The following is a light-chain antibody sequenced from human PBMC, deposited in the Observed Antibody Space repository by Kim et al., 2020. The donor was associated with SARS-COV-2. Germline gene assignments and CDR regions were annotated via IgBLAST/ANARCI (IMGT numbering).Light chain of an antibody. CDR3: LLYYGGAQLGV. Sequence: TGTLTGASGTGGVTRGCDPNWFRQERGQAPRAGIYGTRNKDCWTPARFSGSLLGGKAALTLSGVQPEDEAEYYCLLYYGGAQLGVFGGGTKLTVL. CDR2: GTR. V-gene: IGLV7-43*01. CDR1: TGGVTRGCD. J-gene: IGLJ3*02.